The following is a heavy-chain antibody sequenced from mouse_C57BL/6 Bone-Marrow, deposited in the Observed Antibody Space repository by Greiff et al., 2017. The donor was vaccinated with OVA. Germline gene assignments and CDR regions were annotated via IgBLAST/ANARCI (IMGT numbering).Heavy chain of an antibody. CDR3: ARATVVEDEVGW. Sequence: VKLQESGAELVRPGTSVKVSCKASGYAFTNYLIEWVKQRPGQGLEWIGVINPGSGGTNYNEKFKGKATLTADTSPSTACVQLRSRTSEDAAVYFGARATVVEDEVGWGGRGTTLAVSA. D-gene: IGHD1-1*01. V-gene: IGHV1-54*01. CDR2: INPGSGGT. CDR1: GYAFTNYL. J-gene: IGHJ2*01.